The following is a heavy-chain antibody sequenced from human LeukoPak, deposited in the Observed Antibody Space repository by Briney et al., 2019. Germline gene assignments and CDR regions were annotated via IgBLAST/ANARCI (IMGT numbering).Heavy chain of an antibody. CDR3: VKDNEAGGSPFDR. J-gene: IGHJ4*02. CDR2: ISDNGGST. V-gene: IGHV3-64D*06. CDR1: GFTFSSYE. Sequence: TGGSLRLSCAASGFTFSSYEMNWVRQAPGKGLEYVSRISDNGGSTYYADSVKGRFTISRDDSKNTLYLQMSSLRAVDTAVYYCVKDNEAGGSPFDRWGQGTLVTVSS. D-gene: IGHD1-1*01.